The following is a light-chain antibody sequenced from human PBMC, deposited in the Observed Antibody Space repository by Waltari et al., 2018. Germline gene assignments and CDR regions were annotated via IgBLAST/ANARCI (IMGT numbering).Light chain of an antibody. CDR1: NIDRKS. Sequence: SYVLTQPPSVAAAPGDTARVTCGGNNIDRKSLHWYQQKPGQAPVLVISYDSDRPSGIPERFSGSNSGDTATLTISRVEAGDEADYYCQVWDANTDPGVFGTGTEVTVL. V-gene: IGLV3-21*01. CDR2: YDS. J-gene: IGLJ1*01. CDR3: QVWDANTDPGV.